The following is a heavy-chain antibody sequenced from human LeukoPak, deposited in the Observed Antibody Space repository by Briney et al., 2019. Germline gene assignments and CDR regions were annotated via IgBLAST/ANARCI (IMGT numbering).Heavy chain of an antibody. J-gene: IGHJ6*03. CDR2: IFYSGST. CDR1: SGSISTSNYY. CDR3: ARGYYYMDV. V-gene: IGHV4-39*07. Sequence: TSETLSLTCTVSSGSISTSNYYWGWVRQPPGKALEWIGNIFYSGSTYYSPSLKSRVTISLDTSKNQFSLKLSSVTAADTAVYYCARGYYYMDVWGKGTTVTISS.